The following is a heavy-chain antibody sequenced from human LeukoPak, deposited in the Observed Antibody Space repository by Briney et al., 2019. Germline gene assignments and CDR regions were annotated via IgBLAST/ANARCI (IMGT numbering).Heavy chain of an antibody. CDR1: GGSIGSYY. CDR3: ARQPGGYGGFDY. Sequence: PSETLSLTCTVSGGSIGSYYWSWIRQPPGKGLEWIGYIYTSGSTNYNPSLKSRVTISVDTSKNQFSLKLSSVTAADTAVYYCARQPGGYGGFDYWGQGTLVTVSS. V-gene: IGHV4-4*09. CDR2: IYTSGST. J-gene: IGHJ4*02. D-gene: IGHD5-12*01.